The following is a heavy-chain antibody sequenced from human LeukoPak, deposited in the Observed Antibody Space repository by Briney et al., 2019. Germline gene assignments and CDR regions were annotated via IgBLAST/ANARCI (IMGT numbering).Heavy chain of an antibody. CDR1: GGSISSSNW. D-gene: IGHD3-22*01. V-gene: IGHV4-4*02. Sequence: KTSETLSLTCAVSGGSISSSNWWSWVRQPPGKGLEWIGEIYHSGSTNYNPSLKSRVTISVDKSKNQFSLKLSSVTAADTAVYYCARVWENYYDSSGYPYYFDYWGQGTLVTVSS. CDR2: IYHSGST. J-gene: IGHJ4*02. CDR3: ARVWENYYDSSGYPYYFDY.